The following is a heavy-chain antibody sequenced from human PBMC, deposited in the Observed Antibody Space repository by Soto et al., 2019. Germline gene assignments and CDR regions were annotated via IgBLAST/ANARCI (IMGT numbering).Heavy chain of an antibody. D-gene: IGHD4-17*01. Sequence: EVQLVESGGGLVKPGGSLRLSCAASGFTFSNAWMNGVRQAPGKGLEWVGRIKSKTDGGTTDYAAPVKGRFTISRDDSKNTLYLQMNSLKTEDTAVYYCTTGLDDYGAFLNYYGMDVWGQGTTVTVSS. CDR3: TTGLDDYGAFLNYYGMDV. J-gene: IGHJ6*02. V-gene: IGHV3-15*07. CDR1: GFTFSNAW. CDR2: IKSKTDGGTT.